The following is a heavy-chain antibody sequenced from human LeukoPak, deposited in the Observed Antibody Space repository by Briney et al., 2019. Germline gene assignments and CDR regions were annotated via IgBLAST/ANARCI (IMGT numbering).Heavy chain of an antibody. CDR3: ARDLTPSRYSSSWSRFVY. J-gene: IGHJ4*02. CDR2: ISYDGSNK. Sequence: PGRSLRLSCAASGVTFSSNTMHWVRLAPGKGLEWVALISYDGSNKYYADSVKGRFTIPRDNSKNTLYLQMNSLRAEDTAVYYCARDLTPSRYSSSWSRFVYWGQGTLVTVSS. CDR1: GVTFSSNT. D-gene: IGHD6-13*01. V-gene: IGHV3-30-3*01.